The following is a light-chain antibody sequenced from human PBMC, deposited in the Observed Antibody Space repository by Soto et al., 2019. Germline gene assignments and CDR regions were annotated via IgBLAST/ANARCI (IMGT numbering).Light chain of an antibody. CDR2: AAS. Sequence: DIQMTQSPSFVSASVGDRVTITCRASQAVSTWLAWYQQKPGDATKLLIYAASTLQSGVPSRFSGSGSGTDFTLTIRSLQPEDFVTYYCQQANSFPRTFGGGTKVEIK. CDR1: QAVSTW. V-gene: IGKV1-12*01. CDR3: QQANSFPRT. J-gene: IGKJ4*01.